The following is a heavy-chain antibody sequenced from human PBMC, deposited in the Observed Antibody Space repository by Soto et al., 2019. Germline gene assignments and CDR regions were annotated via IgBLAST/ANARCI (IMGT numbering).Heavy chain of an antibody. CDR2: ISASGGTT. CDR1: RFTFSSYA. Sequence: EVQLLESGGGLVQPGGSLRLSCAASRFTFSSYAMSWVRQAPGKGLEWVSAISASGGTTFYAGSVKGRFTISRDNSKNTLHVQMNSLRAEDTALYYCAKRHRDSSSSGGDFDYWGQGTLVTVSS. CDR3: AKRHRDSSSSGGDFDY. D-gene: IGHD6-6*01. V-gene: IGHV3-23*01. J-gene: IGHJ4*02.